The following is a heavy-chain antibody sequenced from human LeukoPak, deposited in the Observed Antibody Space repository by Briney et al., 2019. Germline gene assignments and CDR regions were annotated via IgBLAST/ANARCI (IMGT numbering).Heavy chain of an antibody. CDR3: AKALIAVLGTTFFDY. D-gene: IGHD2/OR15-2a*01. J-gene: IGHJ4*02. CDR1: GFTFSSYA. Sequence: GGSLRLSCAASGFTFSSYAMSWVRQAPGKGLEWVAVIGGSGGSTYYADSVKGRFTTSRDNSKNTLHLQMNSLRAEDTAVYYCAKALIAVLGTTFFDYWGQGTLVTVSS. V-gene: IGHV3-23*01. CDR2: IGGSGGST.